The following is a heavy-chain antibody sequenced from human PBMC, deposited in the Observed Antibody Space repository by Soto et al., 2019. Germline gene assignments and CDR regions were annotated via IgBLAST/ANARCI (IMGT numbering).Heavy chain of an antibody. Sequence: QVQLVQSGAEVKKPGSSVKVSCKASGGTFSSYTISWVRQAPGQGLEWMGRIIPILGIANYAQKFQGRVTVTADKSTSTAYMELSSLRSEDTAGYYCASDSGDAVGSDYWGQGTLVTVSS. CDR1: GGTFSSYT. CDR2: IIPILGIA. D-gene: IGHD5-12*01. J-gene: IGHJ4*02. CDR3: ASDSGDAVGSDY. V-gene: IGHV1-69*02.